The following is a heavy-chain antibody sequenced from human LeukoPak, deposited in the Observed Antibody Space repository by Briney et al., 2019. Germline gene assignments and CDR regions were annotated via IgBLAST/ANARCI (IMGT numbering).Heavy chain of an antibody. D-gene: IGHD1-26*01. V-gene: IGHV3-53*04. CDR2: IYSGGST. CDR1: GFTVSSNY. Sequence: GGSLRLSCAASGFTVSSNYMSWVRQAPGKGLEWVSVIYSGGSTYYADSVKGRFTISRHNSKNTLYLQMNSLRAEDTAVYYCARDYRCSGSYGMDVWGQGTTVTVSS. J-gene: IGHJ6*02. CDR3: ARDYRCSGSYGMDV.